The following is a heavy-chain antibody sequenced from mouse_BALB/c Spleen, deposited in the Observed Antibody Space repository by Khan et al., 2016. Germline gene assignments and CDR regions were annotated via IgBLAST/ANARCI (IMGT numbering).Heavy chain of an antibody. J-gene: IGHJ1*01. V-gene: IGHV9-3-1*01. Sequence: QIQLVQSGPELKKPGETVKISCKASGYTFTNYGMNWVKQAPGKGLKWMGWMNTYTGEPTYADDFKGRFAFSLKTSASTAYLQINNLKNEDTATXFCARDYGYGGDWYFDVWGAGTTVTVSS. D-gene: IGHD2-2*01. CDR1: GYTFTNYG. CDR2: MNTYTGEP. CDR3: ARDYGYGGDWYFDV.